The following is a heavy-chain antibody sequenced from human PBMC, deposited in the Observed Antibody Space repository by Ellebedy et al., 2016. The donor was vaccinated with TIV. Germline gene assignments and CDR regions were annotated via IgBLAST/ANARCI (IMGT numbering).Heavy chain of an antibody. D-gene: IGHD2-8*01. J-gene: IGHJ6*02. V-gene: IGHV3-23*01. CDR3: AKGLRSRSDANAKYYYYALDN. CDR1: GFTFSSHA. CDR2: ISASGGTT. Sequence: GGSLRLSXAASGFTFSSHAMFWVRQAPGKGLEWVSGISASGGTTYHADSVKGRFTMSRDNSQNTLYLQMYSLTVEDTAVYYCAKGLRSRSDANAKYYYYALDNWGQGTTVVVSS.